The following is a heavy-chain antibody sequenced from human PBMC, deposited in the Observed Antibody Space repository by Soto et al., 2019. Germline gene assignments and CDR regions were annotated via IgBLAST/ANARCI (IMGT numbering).Heavy chain of an antibody. CDR3: ASVAITIFGVVTDLDY. V-gene: IGHV1-2*02. J-gene: IGHJ4*02. CDR2: INPNSGGT. Sequence: ASVKVSCKASGYTFTGYYMHWVRQAPGQGLEWMGWINPNSGGTNYAQKFQGRVTMTRDTSTSTAYMELSRLRSDDTAVYYCASVAITIFGVVTDLDYRGKGHLVTAS. CDR1: GYTFTGYY. D-gene: IGHD3-3*01.